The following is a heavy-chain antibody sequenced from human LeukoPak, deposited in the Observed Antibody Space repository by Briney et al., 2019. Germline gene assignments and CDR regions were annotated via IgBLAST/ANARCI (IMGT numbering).Heavy chain of an antibody. CDR1: GFTFRTYN. V-gene: IGHV3-21*04. CDR2: ISKTSSKI. D-gene: IGHD4-17*01. CDR3: VRGDGDLFDF. J-gene: IGHJ4*02. Sequence: GGSLRLSCAASGFTFRTYNMNWVRQAPGKGLEWVSFISKTSSKIYYGDSVKGRFTISRDNSKNSIHLQMGSLRVEDTAVYYCVRGDGDLFDFWGQGTLVTVSS.